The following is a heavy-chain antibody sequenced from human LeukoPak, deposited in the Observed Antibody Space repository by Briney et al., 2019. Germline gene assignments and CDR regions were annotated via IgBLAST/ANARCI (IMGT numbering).Heavy chain of an antibody. CDR2: ISYDGSNK. V-gene: IGHV3-30*18. D-gene: IGHD3-9*01. CDR3: AKTVYDILTGFDLASPNHEYYFDY. CDR1: GFTFSSYG. Sequence: PGGSLRLSCAASGFTFSSYGMHWVRQAPGKGLEWVAVISYDGSNKYYADSVKGRFTISRDNSKNTLYLQMNSLRAEDTAVYYCAKTVYDILTGFDLASPNHEYYFDYWGQGTLVTVSS. J-gene: IGHJ4*02.